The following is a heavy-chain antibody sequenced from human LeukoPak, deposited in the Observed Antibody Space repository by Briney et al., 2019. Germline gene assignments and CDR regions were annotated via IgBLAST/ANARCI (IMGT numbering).Heavy chain of an antibody. CDR1: GYTLTELS. V-gene: IGHV1-24*01. J-gene: IGHJ3*02. CDR2: FDPEDGET. D-gene: IGHD6-13*01. Sequence: ASVKVSCKVSGYTLTELSMHWVRQAPGKGLEWMGGFDPEDGETIYAQKFQGRVTMTEDTSTDTAYMELSSLRSEDTAVYYCATDWTLVEQQLAKRGAFDIWGQGTMVTVSS. CDR3: ATDWTLVEQQLAKRGAFDI.